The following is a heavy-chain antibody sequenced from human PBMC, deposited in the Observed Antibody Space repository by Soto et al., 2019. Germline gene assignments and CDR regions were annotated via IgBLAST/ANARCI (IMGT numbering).Heavy chain of an antibody. V-gene: IGHV3-23*01. CDR2: ISGGGGST. CDR1: GFTFSSYA. Sequence: GSLRLSCAASGFTFSSYAMSWVRQARGKGLEWGSAISGGGGSTYYADSVKGRFTISRDNSKNTLHLQMNSLGAEDTAVYYCAKAARIAVAGTFVYWGQGTMVTLSS. D-gene: IGHD6-19*01. CDR3: AKAARIAVAGTFVY. J-gene: IGHJ4*02.